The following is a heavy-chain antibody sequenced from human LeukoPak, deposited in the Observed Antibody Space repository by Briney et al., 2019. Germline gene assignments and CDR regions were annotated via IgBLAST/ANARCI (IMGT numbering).Heavy chain of an antibody. CDR2: MNPNSGGT. J-gene: IGHJ3*01. V-gene: IGHV1-2*02. CDR3: ARDERECLSLILSDDAFDL. Sequence: ASVKVSCRASGYSFSAFYIHWVRQAPGQGLEWIGWMNPNSGGTSFAQKFQGRVTLTRDASINTAYMEVNSLRSDDTAVYYCARDERECLSLILSDDAFDLWGQGTKVTVSS. D-gene: IGHD3-3*01. CDR1: GYSFSAFY.